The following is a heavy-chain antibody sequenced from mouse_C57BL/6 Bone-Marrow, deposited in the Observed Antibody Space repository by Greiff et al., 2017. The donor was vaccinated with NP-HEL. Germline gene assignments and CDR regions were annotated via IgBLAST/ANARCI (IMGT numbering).Heavy chain of an antibody. CDR1: GYTFTSYG. J-gene: IGHJ4*01. CDR3: ARAVYYDYDRGSMDY. Sequence: QVQLKQSGAELARPGASVKLSCKASGYTFTSYGISWVKQRPGQGLEWIGEIYPRSGNTYYNEKFKGKATLTADKSSSTAYMELRSLTSEDSAVYVCARAVYYDYDRGSMDYWGQGTSVTVSS. V-gene: IGHV1-81*01. D-gene: IGHD2-4*01. CDR2: IYPRSGNT.